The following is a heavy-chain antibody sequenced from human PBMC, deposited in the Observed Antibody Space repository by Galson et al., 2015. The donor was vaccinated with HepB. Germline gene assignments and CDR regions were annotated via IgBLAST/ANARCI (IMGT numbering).Heavy chain of an antibody. CDR3: AKSQKGPYYYAMDV. Sequence: SLRLSCAASGLTFSSYAMSWVRQAPGKGLEWVATVSGSGGDTNYADSAKGRFSISRDNSKNTVFLQMNSLRAEDTAVYYCAKSQKGPYYYAMDVWGQGTTVTVSS. V-gene: IGHV3-23*01. CDR2: VSGSGGDT. CDR1: GLTFSSYA. J-gene: IGHJ6*02.